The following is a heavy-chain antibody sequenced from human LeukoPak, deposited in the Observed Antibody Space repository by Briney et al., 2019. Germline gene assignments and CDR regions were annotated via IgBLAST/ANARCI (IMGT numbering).Heavy chain of an antibody. D-gene: IGHD3-22*01. CDR2: INSAGRSS. J-gene: IGHJ4*02. CDR1: GFTFSSYW. Sequence: GGSLRLSCAASGFTFSSYWMHWVRQAPGKGLVWVSRINSAGRSSNYADSVKGRFTISRGNAKNTLYLQMNSLRAEDTAVYYCAREHHDSSGGGYFDYWGQGTLVTVSS. V-gene: IGHV3-74*01. CDR3: AREHHDSSGGGYFDY.